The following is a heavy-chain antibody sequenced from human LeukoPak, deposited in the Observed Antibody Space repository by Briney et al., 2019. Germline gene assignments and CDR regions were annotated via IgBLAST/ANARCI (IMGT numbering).Heavy chain of an antibody. CDR2: IYHSGST. J-gene: IGHJ4*02. CDR1: GASITTYY. CDR3: AREYSTSSEGDYFDY. Sequence: SETLSLTCTVSGASITTYYWTWIRQPPGKGLEWIVYIYHSGSTNYNPSLKSRVTISLDTSRNQFSLRLSSVTAADTAVYFCAREYSTSSEGDYFDYWGQGSLVTVSS. V-gene: IGHV4-59*01. D-gene: IGHD6-6*01.